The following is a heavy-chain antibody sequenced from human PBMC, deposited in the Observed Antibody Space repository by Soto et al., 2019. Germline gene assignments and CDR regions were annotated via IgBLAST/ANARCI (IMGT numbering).Heavy chain of an antibody. CDR2: FSLSGTT. J-gene: IGHJ4*02. D-gene: IGHD2-8*02. V-gene: IGHV4-4*07. CDR1: GASITGSSY. Sequence: ETLSLTCTVSGASITGSSYWSWIRQPAGKGLEWIGRFSLSGTTSYNPSLRSRVTMSADVSKNQFSLRLTSVTAADTALYYCARGMTPPGAPAWYYFDSWGQGTLVTVSS. CDR3: ARGMTPPGAPAWYYFDS.